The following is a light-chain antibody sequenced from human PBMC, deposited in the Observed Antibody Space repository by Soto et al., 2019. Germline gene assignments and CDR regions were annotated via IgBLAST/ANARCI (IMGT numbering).Light chain of an antibody. Sequence: DIQMTQSPSSVSAYVGDRLNITCRASRDISNSLAWYQQTPGKAPKLLLRGASSLHRGVSSRFSGGGAGTEFTLTISSLQPEDFATYYCQQTSTFPRTFGQGTKVDIK. V-gene: IGKV1-12*01. CDR1: RDISNS. J-gene: IGKJ1*01. CDR3: QQTSTFPRT. CDR2: GAS.